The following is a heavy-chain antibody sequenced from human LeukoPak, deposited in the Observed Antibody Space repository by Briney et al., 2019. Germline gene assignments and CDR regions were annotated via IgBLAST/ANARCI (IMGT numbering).Heavy chain of an antibody. CDR2: INPSGGST. V-gene: IGHV1-46*01. Sequence: GASVKVSCKACGYTFTSYYMHWVRQAPGQGLEWMGIINPSGGSTSYAQKFQGRVTMTRDTSTSTVYMELSSLRSEDTAVYYCARDVGDGYAEDYWGQGTLVTVSS. CDR3: ARDVGDGYAEDY. CDR1: GYTFTSYY. D-gene: IGHD5-24*01. J-gene: IGHJ4*02.